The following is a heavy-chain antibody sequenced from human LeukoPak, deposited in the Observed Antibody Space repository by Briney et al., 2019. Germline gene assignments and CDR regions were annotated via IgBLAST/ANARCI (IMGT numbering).Heavy chain of an antibody. CDR1: GTSISSGAYS. D-gene: IGHD2-2*01. J-gene: IGHJ4*02. Sequence: PSQTLSLTCTVSGTSISSGAYSWSWVRQHPGKGLEWIAYIYYSGNTYYNPSLKRRVTISVDTSKNQFSLKLSSVTAADTAVYYCASSHCSSTSCPFDYWGQGTLVTVSS. CDR2: IYYSGNT. V-gene: IGHV4-31*03. CDR3: ASSHCSSTSCPFDY.